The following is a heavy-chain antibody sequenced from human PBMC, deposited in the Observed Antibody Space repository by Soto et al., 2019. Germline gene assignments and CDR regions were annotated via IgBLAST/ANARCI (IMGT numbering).Heavy chain of an antibody. CDR2: VSDDGGTT. J-gene: IGHJ4*02. CDR3: AKADTGHFRPFEY. Sequence: EAQLLESGGGLVQPGESPRLSCAASGFTFSNYAMSWVRQAPGKGLEWVSVVSDDGGTTFYADSVRARFTISRDNSKNTVDLQMNSLRAEDTAVYYCAKADTGHFRPFEYCGQGTLVTVSS. D-gene: IGHD3-9*01. CDR1: GFTFSNYA. V-gene: IGHV3-23*01.